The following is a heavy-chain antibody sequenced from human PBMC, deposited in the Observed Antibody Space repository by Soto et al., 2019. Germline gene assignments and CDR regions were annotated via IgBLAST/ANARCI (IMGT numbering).Heavy chain of an antibody. Sequence: PVGSLRLSCVVSGFTCSSYWMRWVRQAPGKGLVWVSRIKFDESTTSHADSVKGRFTISRDNAKNTVYLQMNSLRAEDTGVYYWARGRRNYYGVDVWGQGTTVTVSS. V-gene: IGHV3-74*01. CDR1: GFTCSSYW. CDR3: ARGRRNYYGVDV. J-gene: IGHJ6*02. CDR2: IKFDESTT.